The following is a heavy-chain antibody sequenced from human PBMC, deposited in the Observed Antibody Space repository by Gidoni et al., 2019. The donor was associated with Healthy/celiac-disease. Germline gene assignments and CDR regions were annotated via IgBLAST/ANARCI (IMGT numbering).Heavy chain of an antibody. D-gene: IGHD2-15*01. Sequence: QLQLQESGPGLVKPSETLSLTCTVSGGPISSSSYYWGWIRQPPGKGLEWFVCIYYSWSTSYSPSLKSRVTIAVDTSKNQFSLKLSSVTAADTAVYYCARMGPGLLRLRDYFDYWGQGTLVTVSS. J-gene: IGHJ4*02. CDR3: ARMGPGLLRLRDYFDY. V-gene: IGHV4-39*01. CDR2: IYYSWST. CDR1: GGPISSSSYY.